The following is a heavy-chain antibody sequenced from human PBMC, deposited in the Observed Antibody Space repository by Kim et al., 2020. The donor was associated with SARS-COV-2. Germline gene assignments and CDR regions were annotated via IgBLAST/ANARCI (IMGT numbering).Heavy chain of an antibody. J-gene: IGHJ6*02. D-gene: IGHD3-10*01. CDR3: AKDGWVAGKGNMDV. V-gene: IGHV3-30*02. Sequence: AEYVKGRFTGSRDNAKNTLYLQMNSLRVEETAVYYCAKDGWVAGKGNMDVWGQRTTVTVSS.